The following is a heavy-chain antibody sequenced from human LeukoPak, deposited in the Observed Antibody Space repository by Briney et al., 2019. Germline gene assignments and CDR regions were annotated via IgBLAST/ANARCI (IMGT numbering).Heavy chain of an antibody. CDR3: AKEMGYCTGGSCYRWFDS. CDR1: GFTFSSYS. V-gene: IGHV3-48*01. J-gene: IGHJ5*01. D-gene: IGHD2-15*01. Sequence: PGGSLRLSCAASGFTFSSYSMSWVRQAPGKGPEWLSYISTSSTTKYYADSVKGRFTFSRDDAKNSLPLQMNSLRADDTAVYYCAKEMGYCTGGSCYRWFDSWGQGTLVTVSS. CDR2: ISTSSTTK.